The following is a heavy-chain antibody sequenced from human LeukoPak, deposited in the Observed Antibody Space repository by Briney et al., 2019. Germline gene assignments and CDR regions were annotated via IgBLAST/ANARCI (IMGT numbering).Heavy chain of an antibody. V-gene: IGHV4-39*01. CDR1: GGSISSSNYY. CDR3: ARTYSNYNWFDP. D-gene: IGHD6-13*01. J-gene: IGHJ5*02. CDR2: IYYSGST. Sequence: PSETLSLTCTVSGGSISSSNYYWGWIRQPPGKGLEWIGNIYYSGSTYYNPSLKSRVTISVDTSKNQFSLKLSSVTAADTAVYYCARTYSNYNWFDPWGQGTLVTVSS.